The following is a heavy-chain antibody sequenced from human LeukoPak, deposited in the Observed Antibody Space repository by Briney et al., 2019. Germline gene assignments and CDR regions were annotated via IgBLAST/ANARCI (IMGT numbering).Heavy chain of an antibody. D-gene: IGHD5-24*01. CDR2: IIPILGIA. CDR1: GGTFSSYA. CDR3: AREGWLQFGRRNWFDP. Sequence: SVKVSCKASGGTFSSYAISWVRQAPGQGLEWMGRIIPILGIANYAQKFQGRVTITADKSTSTAYMELSSLRSEDTAVYYCAREGWLQFGRRNWFDPWGQGTLVTVSS. V-gene: IGHV1-69*04. J-gene: IGHJ5*02.